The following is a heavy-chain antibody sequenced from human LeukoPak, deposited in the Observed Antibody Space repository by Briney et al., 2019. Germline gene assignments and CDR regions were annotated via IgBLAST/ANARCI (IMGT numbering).Heavy chain of an antibody. D-gene: IGHD5-18*01. CDR3: ARSGYSYGRIYFDY. J-gene: IGHJ4*02. V-gene: IGHV1-2*06. Sequence: ASVKVSCKASGYTLTGYYMHWVRQAPGQGLEWMGRINPNSGGTNYAQKFQGRVTMTRDTSISTAYMELSRLRSDDTAVYYCARSGYSYGRIYFDYWGQGTLVTVSS. CDR2: INPNSGGT. CDR1: GYTLTGYY.